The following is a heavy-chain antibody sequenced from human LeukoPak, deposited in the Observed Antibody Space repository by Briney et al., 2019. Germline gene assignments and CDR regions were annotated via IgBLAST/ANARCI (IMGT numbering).Heavy chain of an antibody. V-gene: IGHV3-23*01. D-gene: IGHD3-3*01. J-gene: IGHJ4*02. CDR2: IGGRDDRT. CDR1: GFTITGYT. Sequence: PGGSLRLSCAASGFTITGYTMTWVRQAPGKGLEWVSIIGGRDDRTYYADSVKGRFTISRDNSKNILYLQMNSLRAEDTAVYYCTKDPNPLYDFWSGYKWGPGTLVTVSS. CDR3: TKDPNPLYDFWSGYK.